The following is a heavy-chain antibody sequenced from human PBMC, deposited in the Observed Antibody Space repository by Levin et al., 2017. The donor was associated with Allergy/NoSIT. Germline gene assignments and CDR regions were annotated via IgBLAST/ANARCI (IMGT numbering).Heavy chain of an antibody. CDR2: TYYRSKWYN. Sequence: HSQTLSLTCAISGDSVSSNSAAWNWIRQSPSRGLEWLGRTYYRSKWYNEYALSVKSRITINPDTSKNQFSLQLNSVTPEDTAVYYCARGYCGTPNCYHFDYWGQGTLVPVSS. V-gene: IGHV6-1*01. CDR1: GDSVSSNSAA. CDR3: ARGYCGTPNCYHFDY. J-gene: IGHJ4*02. D-gene: IGHD2-2*01.